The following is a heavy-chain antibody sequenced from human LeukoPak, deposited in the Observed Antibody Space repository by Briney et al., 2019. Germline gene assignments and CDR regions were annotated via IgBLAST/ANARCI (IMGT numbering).Heavy chain of an antibody. CDR1: GFTFSSYA. CDR2: ISYDGSNK. CDR3: ARDGEGGATGQDPNWLDP. Sequence: GGSLRLSCAASGFTFSSYAMHWVRQAPGKGLERVAVISYDGSNKYYADSVKGRFTISRDNSKNTLYLQMNSLRAEDTAVYYCARDGEGGATGQDPNWLDPWGQGTLVTVSS. V-gene: IGHV3-30-3*01. D-gene: IGHD2-21*01. J-gene: IGHJ5*02.